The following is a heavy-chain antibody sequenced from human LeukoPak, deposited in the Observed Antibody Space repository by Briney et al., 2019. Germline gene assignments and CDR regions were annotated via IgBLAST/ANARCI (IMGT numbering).Heavy chain of an antibody. Sequence: PGGSLRLSCAASGFTFSTYGMHWVRQAPGKGLEWMVFIRYDGNKKYYADSVEGRFTISRDNSKNTLDLQMNSLRPEDTAVYYCAKGGSVVPADPFDPWGQGTLVTVSS. CDR1: GFTFSTYG. CDR2: IRYDGNKK. CDR3: AKGGSVVPADPFDP. D-gene: IGHD2-2*01. J-gene: IGHJ5*02. V-gene: IGHV3-30*02.